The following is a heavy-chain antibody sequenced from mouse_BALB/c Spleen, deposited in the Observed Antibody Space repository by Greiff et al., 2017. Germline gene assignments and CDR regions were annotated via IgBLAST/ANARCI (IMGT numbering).Heavy chain of an antibody. CDR3: ARRDSSGYDYAMDY. D-gene: IGHD3-2*01. V-gene: IGHV5-17*02. CDR1: GFTFSSFG. CDR2: ISSGSSTI. J-gene: IGHJ4*01. Sequence: EVKLVASGGGLVQPGGSRKLSCAASGFTFSSFGMHWVRQAPEKGLEWVAYISSGSSTIYYADTVKGRFTISRDNPKNTLFLQMTSLRSEDTAMYYCARRDSSGYDYAMDYWGQGTSVTVSS.